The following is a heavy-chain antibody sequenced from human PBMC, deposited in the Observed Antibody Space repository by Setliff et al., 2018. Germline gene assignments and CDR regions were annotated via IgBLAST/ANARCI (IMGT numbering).Heavy chain of an antibody. CDR3: ARGINTVSWTPKY. V-gene: IGHV4-4*08. J-gene: IGHJ4*02. CDR2: IHTGST. Sequence: SETLSLTCTVSGGSISSDIWSWIRQPPGKGLEWIGQIHTGSTNYNPSLRSRVTISVDMSKNQFSLKLNSVTAADTAVYYCARGINTVSWTPKYWGQGTLVTVSS. D-gene: IGHD2-2*02. CDR1: GGSISSDI.